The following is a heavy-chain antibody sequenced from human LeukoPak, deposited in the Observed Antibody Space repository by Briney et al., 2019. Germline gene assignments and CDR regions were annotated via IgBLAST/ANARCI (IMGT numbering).Heavy chain of an antibody. CDR2: IKLDGSEK. Sequence: PGGSLRLSCVASGFTFGKYWMSWVRQAPGKGLEWVANIKLDGSEKNYVDSVKGRFTISRDNTKNSLYLQMNSLRAEDTAVYYCAKRDAQRISGSYFFDYWGQGTLVTVSS. CDR3: AKRDAQRISGSYFFDY. D-gene: IGHD3-10*01. J-gene: IGHJ4*02. CDR1: GFTFGKYW. V-gene: IGHV3-7*03.